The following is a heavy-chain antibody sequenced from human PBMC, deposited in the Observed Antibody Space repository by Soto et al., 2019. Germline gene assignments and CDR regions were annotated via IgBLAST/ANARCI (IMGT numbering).Heavy chain of an antibody. D-gene: IGHD4-17*01. CDR2: IYYSGST. CDR3: ARATTVNRVWIDY. CDR1: GGSVSSGSYY. V-gene: IGHV4-61*01. Sequence: SETLSLTCTVSGGSVSSGSYYWSWIRQPPGKGLEWIGYIYYSGSTNYNPSLKSRVTISVDTSKNQFSLKLSSVTAADTAVYYCARATTVNRVWIDYWGQGTLVTVSS. J-gene: IGHJ4*02.